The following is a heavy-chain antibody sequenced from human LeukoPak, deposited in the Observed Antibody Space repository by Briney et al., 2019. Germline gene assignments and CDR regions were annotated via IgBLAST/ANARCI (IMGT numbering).Heavy chain of an antibody. J-gene: IGHJ5*02. CDR1: GYTFTSYD. CDR2: MNPNSGNT. D-gene: IGHD6-19*01. V-gene: IGHV1-8*01. CDR3: ARGRRRAVAANWFDP. Sequence: GASVKVSCKASGYTFTSYDINWVRQATGQGLEWMGWMNPNSGNTGYAQKFQGRVTMTRNTSISTAYMELSSLRSEDTAVYYRARGRRRAVAANWFDPWGQGTLVTVSS.